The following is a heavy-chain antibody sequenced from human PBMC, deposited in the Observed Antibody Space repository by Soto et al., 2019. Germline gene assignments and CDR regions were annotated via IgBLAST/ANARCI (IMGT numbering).Heavy chain of an antibody. V-gene: IGHV3-15*01. J-gene: IGHJ6*02. Sequence: EVQLVESGGGLAEPGESLRLSCTASDFTFSNAWMSWVRQAPGKGLEWVGRIKNKIDGETTEYAAPVKGRFTISRDDSNDTLYLQMNSLKTEDSGVYYCTTDDVDYYGMDVWGQWTTVTVSS. CDR2: IKNKIDGETT. CDR1: DFTFSNAW. CDR3: TTDDVDYYGMDV.